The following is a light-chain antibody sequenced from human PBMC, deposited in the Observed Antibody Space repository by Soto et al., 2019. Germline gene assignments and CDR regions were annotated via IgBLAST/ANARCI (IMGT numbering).Light chain of an antibody. CDR2: EVS. CDR1: SSDVGGYNY. J-gene: IGLJ2*01. V-gene: IGLV2-14*01. Sequence: QSALTQPASVSGSPGQSITISCTGTSSDVGGYNYVSWYQQHPGIAPKLMISEVSNRPSGVSNRFSGSKSGNPASLTIAGLQAEDGAEYYCSSYTSSSTLVFGGGTKLTVL. CDR3: SSYTSSSTLV.